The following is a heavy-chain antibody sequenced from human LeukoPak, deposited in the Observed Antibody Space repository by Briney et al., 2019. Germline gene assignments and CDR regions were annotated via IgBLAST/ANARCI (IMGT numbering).Heavy chain of an antibody. CDR3: AKDRYCSSTSCYSFDY. CDR2: ISYDGSNK. V-gene: IGHV3-30*18. D-gene: IGHD2-2*01. CDR1: GFTFSSYG. Sequence: PGGSLRLSCAASGFTFSSYGMHWVRQAPGKGLEWVAVISYDGSNKYYADSVKGRFTISRDNSKNMLYLQMNSLRAEDTAVYYCAKDRYCSSTSCYSFDYWGQGTLVTVSS. J-gene: IGHJ4*02.